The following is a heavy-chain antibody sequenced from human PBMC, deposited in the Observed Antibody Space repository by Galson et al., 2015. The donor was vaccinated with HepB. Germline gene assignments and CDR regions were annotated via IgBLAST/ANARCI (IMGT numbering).Heavy chain of an antibody. D-gene: IGHD2-2*01. CDR2: IYHSGST. V-gene: IGHV4-4*02. CDR3: ARFLTVCSSTSCYRYGMDV. CDR1: GGSIRSSNW. J-gene: IGHJ6*02. Sequence: LSLTCAVSGGSIRSSNWWSWVRQPPGKGLEWIGEIYHSGSTNYNPSLKSRVTISVDKSKNQFSLKLSSVTAADTAVYYCARFLTVCSSTSCYRYGMDVWGQGTTVTVSS.